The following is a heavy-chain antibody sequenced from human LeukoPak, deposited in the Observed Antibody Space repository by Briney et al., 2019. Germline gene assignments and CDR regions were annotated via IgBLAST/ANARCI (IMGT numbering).Heavy chain of an antibody. CDR1: GFTFDDYA. D-gene: IGHD6-19*01. Sequence: PGGSLRLSCAASGFTFDDYAMHWVRQAPGKGLEWVSGISWNSGSIGYADSVKGRFTISRDNAKNSLYLQMNSLRAEDTALYYCAAFDSSGSLTFDYWGQGTLVTVSS. V-gene: IGHV3-9*01. CDR3: AAFDSSGSLTFDY. J-gene: IGHJ4*02. CDR2: ISWNSGSI.